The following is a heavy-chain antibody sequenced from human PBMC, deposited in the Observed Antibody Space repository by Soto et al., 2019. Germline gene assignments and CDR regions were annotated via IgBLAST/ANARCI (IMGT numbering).Heavy chain of an antibody. D-gene: IGHD2-21*02. CDR1: GFTFSSYG. CDR3: AKEGGPYCGGDCYSPYYYGMDV. J-gene: IGHJ6*02. V-gene: IGHV3-30*18. Sequence: QVQLVESGGGVVQPGRSLRLSCAASGFTFSSYGMHWVRQAPGKGLEWVAVISYDGSNKYYADSVKGQFTISRDNSKNTLYLQMNSLRAEDKAVYYCAKEGGPYCGGDCYSPYYYGMDVWGQGTTVTVSS. CDR2: ISYDGSNK.